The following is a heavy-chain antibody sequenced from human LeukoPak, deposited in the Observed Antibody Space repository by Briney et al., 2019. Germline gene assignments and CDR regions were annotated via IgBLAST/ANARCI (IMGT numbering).Heavy chain of an antibody. CDR3: ARLGSYHDF. Sequence: SETLSLTCTVSGGSIGKTSYYWGWIRQSPGKGLEWIGNIYYSGTTYYNPSLKSRVTISVDTSKNQFSPTLNSVTAADTAVYFCARLGSYHDFWGQGALVTVSS. CDR1: GGSIGKTSYY. CDR2: IYYSGTT. J-gene: IGHJ4*02. V-gene: IGHV4-39*07. D-gene: IGHD1-26*01.